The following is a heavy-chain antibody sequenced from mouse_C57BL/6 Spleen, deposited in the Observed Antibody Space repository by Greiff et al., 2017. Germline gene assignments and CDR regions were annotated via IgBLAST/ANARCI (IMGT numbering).Heavy chain of an antibody. Sequence: VQLQQSGAELVKPGASVKLSCKASGYTFTEYTIHWVKQRSGQGLEWIGWFYPGSGSIKYNEKFKDKATLTADKSSSAVYMELSRLTSEDSAVYICATHEFLQYITTVVAHPYVDYWGQGTTLTVSS. CDR3: ATHEFLQYITTVVAHPYVDY. J-gene: IGHJ2*01. CDR2: FYPGSGSI. V-gene: IGHV1-62-2*01. CDR1: GYTFTEYT. D-gene: IGHD1-1*01.